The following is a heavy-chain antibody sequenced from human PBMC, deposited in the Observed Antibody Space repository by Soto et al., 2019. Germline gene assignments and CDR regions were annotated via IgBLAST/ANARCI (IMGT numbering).Heavy chain of an antibody. Sequence: NPSETLSLTCTVSGGSISSGGYYWSWIRQHPGKGLEWIGYIYYSGSTYYNQSLKSRVTISVDTSKNQFSLKLSSVTAADTAVYYCASLVVPADRPSQTRYYFDYWGQGTLVTVSS. D-gene: IGHD2-2*01. CDR1: GGSISSGGYY. CDR2: IYYSGST. V-gene: IGHV4-31*03. CDR3: ASLVVPADRPSQTRYYFDY. J-gene: IGHJ4*02.